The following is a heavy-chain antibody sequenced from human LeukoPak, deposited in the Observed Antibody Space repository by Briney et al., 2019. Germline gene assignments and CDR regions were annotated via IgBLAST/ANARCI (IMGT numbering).Heavy chain of an antibody. Sequence: PSETLSLTCTVSGGSISSYYWSRIRQPPGKGLEWIGYIYYSGSTNYNPSLKSRVTISVDTSKNQFSLNLSSVTAADTAVYYCARDLLSTAGYFDYWGQGTLVTVSS. CDR1: GGSISSYY. D-gene: IGHD6-19*01. CDR3: ARDLLSTAGYFDY. J-gene: IGHJ4*02. V-gene: IGHV4-59*01. CDR2: IYYSGST.